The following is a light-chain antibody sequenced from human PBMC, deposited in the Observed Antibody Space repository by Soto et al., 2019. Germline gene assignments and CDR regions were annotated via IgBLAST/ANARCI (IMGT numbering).Light chain of an antibody. CDR2: DAS. Sequence: AIQLTQSPSSLSASVGDRVSFTCRASQGIRRAVAWYQQIPGKTPKLLIYDASTLDSGVPSRFSGSGSGTDLTLTISSLQTEEFATYYCQQFNTYPYTFGQGTKLDIK. CDR3: QQFNTYPYT. CDR1: QGIRRA. J-gene: IGKJ2*01. V-gene: IGKV1-13*02.